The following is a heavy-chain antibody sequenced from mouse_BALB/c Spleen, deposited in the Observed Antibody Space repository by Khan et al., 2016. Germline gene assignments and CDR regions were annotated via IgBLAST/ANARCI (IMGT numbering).Heavy chain of an antibody. D-gene: IGHD3-3*01. CDR3: GGLEDK. J-gene: IGHJ2*02. Sequence: QVQLKESGPGLVAPSQSLSITCTVSGFSLTSYGVNWVRQSPGKGLEWLGVIWGGGSTNYNSGLISRLSISKDNSKSQVFLKMNSLQTDDTALYCGGGLEDKWGQGTSLTVSS. V-gene: IGHV2-6*01. CDR2: IWGGGST. CDR1: GFSLTSYG.